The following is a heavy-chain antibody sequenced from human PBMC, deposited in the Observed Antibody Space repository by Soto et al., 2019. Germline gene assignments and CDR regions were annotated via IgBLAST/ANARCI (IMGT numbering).Heavy chain of an antibody. D-gene: IGHD3-10*01. V-gene: IGHV4-59*13. CDR2: IYYSGST. Sequence: SETLSLTCTVSGGSISSYYWSWIRHPPGKGLEWIGYIYYSGSTNYNPSLKSRVTISVDTSKNQFSLKLSSVTAADTAVYYCARARPYYYGSGSYGGMDVWGQGTTVTVSS. CDR3: ARARPYYYGSGSYGGMDV. CDR1: GGSISSYY. J-gene: IGHJ6*02.